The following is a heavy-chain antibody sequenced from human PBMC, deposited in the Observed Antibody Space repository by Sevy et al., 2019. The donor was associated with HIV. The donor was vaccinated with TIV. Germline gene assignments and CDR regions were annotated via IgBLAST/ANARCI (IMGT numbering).Heavy chain of an antibody. D-gene: IGHD3-10*01. J-gene: IGHJ5*02. V-gene: IGHV3-9*01. Sequence: GGSLRLSCAASGFTFDDYAMHWVRQAPGKGLEWVSGISWNSGSIGYADSVKGRFTISRVNAKNSLYLQMNSLRAEDTALYYCAKDTWFGELSWRWFDPWGQGTLVTVSS. CDR2: ISWNSGSI. CDR3: AKDTWFGELSWRWFDP. CDR1: GFTFDDYA.